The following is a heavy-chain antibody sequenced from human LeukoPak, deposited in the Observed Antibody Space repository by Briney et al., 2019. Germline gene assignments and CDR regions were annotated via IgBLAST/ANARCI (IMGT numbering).Heavy chain of an antibody. J-gene: IGHJ6*03. CDR3: ARAAIAAARIYYYMDV. CDR2: ISTSSSYI. V-gene: IGHV3-11*06. D-gene: IGHD6-13*01. CDR1: GFIFSDFY. Sequence: GGPLRLSCSASGFIFSDFYMNWLRQAPGKGLEWVSFISTSSSYIHNADSVKGRFTISRDNAENSLYLQMNSLGAEDTAVYYCARAAIAAARIYYYMDVWGKGTTVTVSS.